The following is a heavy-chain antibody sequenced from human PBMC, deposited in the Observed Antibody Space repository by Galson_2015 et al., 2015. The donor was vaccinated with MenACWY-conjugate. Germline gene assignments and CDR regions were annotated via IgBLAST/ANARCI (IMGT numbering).Heavy chain of an antibody. D-gene: IGHD2/OR15-2a*01. CDR1: GFTFSSFA. CDR2: ITSSGGTT. J-gene: IGHJ4*02. CDR3: AKNGNYFGMGFDY. Sequence: SLILSCAASGFTFSSFAVSWVRQAPGKGLEWVSVITSSGGTTYYADSVKGRFTISRDNPKNTLYLQMDTLRAEDTATYYCAKNGNYFGMGFDYWGQGTLVT. V-gene: IGHV3-23*01.